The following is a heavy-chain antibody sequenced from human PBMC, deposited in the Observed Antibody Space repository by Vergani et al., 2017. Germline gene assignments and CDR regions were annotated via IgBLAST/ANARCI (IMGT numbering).Heavy chain of an antibody. D-gene: IGHD2-2*01. Sequence: QVQLQQWGAGLLKPSETLSLTCAVYGGSFSGYYWSWIRQPPGKGLEWIGYIYYSGSTNYNPSLKSRVTISVDTSKNQFSLKLSSVTAADTAVYYCARLSPILSAFDYWGQGTLVTVSS. CDR1: GGSFSGYY. V-gene: IGHV4-34*11. CDR3: ARLSPILSAFDY. J-gene: IGHJ4*02. CDR2: IYYSGST.